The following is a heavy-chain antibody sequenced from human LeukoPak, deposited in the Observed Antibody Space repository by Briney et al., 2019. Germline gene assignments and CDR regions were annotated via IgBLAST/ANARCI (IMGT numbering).Heavy chain of an antibody. Sequence: SETLSLTCTVSGGSISSYYWSWIRQPPGKGLEWIGHIYYSGSTNYNPSLKSRVTISVDTSKNQFSLKLSSVTAADTAVYYCARAVEQWLEIDYWGQGTLVTVSS. D-gene: IGHD6-19*01. CDR1: GGSISSYY. CDR3: ARAVEQWLEIDY. J-gene: IGHJ4*02. V-gene: IGHV4-59*01. CDR2: IYYSGST.